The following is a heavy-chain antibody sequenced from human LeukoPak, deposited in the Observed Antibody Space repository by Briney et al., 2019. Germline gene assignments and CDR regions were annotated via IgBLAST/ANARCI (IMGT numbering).Heavy chain of an antibody. J-gene: IGHJ6*02. D-gene: IGHD2-2*01. CDR2: ISPNAYT. Sequence: SETLSLTCTVSGASIYTYYWSWIRQPPGKGLEWIGYISPNAYTIYTPSLNSRVTISRDTSESQFSLILSSVTAADTAVYYCTRHDVVPVIGHGMAVWGQGTTVTVSS. CDR1: GASIYTYY. CDR3: TRHDVVPVIGHGMAV. V-gene: IGHV4-59*08.